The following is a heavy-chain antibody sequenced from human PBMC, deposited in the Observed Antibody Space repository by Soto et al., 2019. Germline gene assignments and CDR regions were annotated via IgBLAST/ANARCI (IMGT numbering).Heavy chain of an antibody. D-gene: IGHD3-10*01. CDR3: TSQAHCYGSGSYTYYYMDV. V-gene: IGHV3-15*01. J-gene: IGHJ6*03. Sequence: GGSLRLSCAASGFTFSNAWMSWVRQAPGKGLEWVGRIKSKTDGGTTDYAAPVKGRFTISRDDSKNTLYLQMNSLKTGDTAVYYCTSQAHCYGSGSYTYYYMDVWGKGTTVTVSS. CDR1: GFTFSNAW. CDR2: IKSKTDGGTT.